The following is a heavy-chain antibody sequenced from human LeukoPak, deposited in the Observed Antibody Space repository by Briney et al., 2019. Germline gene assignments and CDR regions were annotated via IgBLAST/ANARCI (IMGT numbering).Heavy chain of an antibody. Sequence: SETLSLTCTVSGRSISSSSYYWGWIRQPPGKGLEWIGSINYSGNTYYNPSLKSRVTISVDTSKSQFFLKLSSVTAADTAVYYCAREYYFYLMDGWGEGTTVTVSS. CDR1: GRSISSSSYY. CDR3: AREYYFYLMDG. V-gene: IGHV4-39*02. J-gene: IGHJ6*03. CDR2: INYSGNT.